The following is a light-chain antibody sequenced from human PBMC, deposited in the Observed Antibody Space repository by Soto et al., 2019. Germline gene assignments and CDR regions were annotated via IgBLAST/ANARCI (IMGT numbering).Light chain of an antibody. CDR2: GAS. CDR3: QQYNNWPRT. CDR1: QSVGGS. Sequence: VLTQSPATLSVSPGERVTLSCRASQSVGGSLAWYRQKPGQAPSLLVYGASTRATGIPARFSGSGSGTDFTLTISSMQSEDFAVYYCQQYNNWPRTFGQRTKADIK. J-gene: IGKJ1*01. V-gene: IGKV3-15*01.